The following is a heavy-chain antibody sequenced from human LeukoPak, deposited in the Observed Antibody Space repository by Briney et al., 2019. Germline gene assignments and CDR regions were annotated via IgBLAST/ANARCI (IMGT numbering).Heavy chain of an antibody. CDR1: GGSISSSNW. D-gene: IGHD3-22*01. V-gene: IGHV4-4*02. Sequence: SETLSLTCAVSGGSISSSNWWNWVRQSPGKGLEWIGEIYHSGSTNYNPSLKSRVTISVDKSKNQFSLKLISVTAADTAVYYCARSPSGYYYDYWGQGTLVTVSS. J-gene: IGHJ4*02. CDR2: IYHSGST. CDR3: ARSPSGYYYDY.